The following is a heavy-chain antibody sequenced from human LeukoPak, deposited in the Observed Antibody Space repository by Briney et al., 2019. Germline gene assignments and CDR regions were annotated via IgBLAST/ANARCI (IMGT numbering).Heavy chain of an antibody. J-gene: IGHJ4*02. V-gene: IGHV3-30*02. CDR2: IRYDGSNK. D-gene: IGHD3-22*01. CDR1: GFTFSSYG. Sequence: PGGSLRLSRAASGFTFSSYGMHWVRQAPGKGLEWVAFIRYDGSNKYYADSVKGRFTISRDNSKNTLYLQMNSLRAEDTAVYFCATQYYYDSSGYYREHDYWGQGTPVTVSS. CDR3: ATQYYYDSSGYYREHDY.